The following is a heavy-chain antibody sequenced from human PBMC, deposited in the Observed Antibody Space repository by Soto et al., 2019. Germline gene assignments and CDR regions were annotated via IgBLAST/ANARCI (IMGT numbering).Heavy chain of an antibody. CDR3: ARGSYDYVWGSYRSFDY. CDR2: IIPIFGTA. D-gene: IGHD3-16*02. J-gene: IGHJ4*02. V-gene: IGHV1-69*13. CDR1: GGTFSSYA. Sequence: GASVKVSCKASGGTFSSYAISWVRQAPGQGLERMGGIIPIFGTANYAQKFQGRVTITADESTSTAYMELSSLRSEDTAVYYCARGSYDYVWGSYRSFDYWGQGTLVTVSS.